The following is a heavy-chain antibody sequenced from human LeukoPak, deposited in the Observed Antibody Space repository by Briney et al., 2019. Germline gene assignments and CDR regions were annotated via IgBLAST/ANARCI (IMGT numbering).Heavy chain of an antibody. CDR1: GFIFSSHG. D-gene: IGHD5-24*01. Sequence: GGSLRLSCAASGFIFSSHGMNWVRQAPGKGLEWVSGIIGGGGSTYYADSVKGRFTISGDNSRNTLFLQMNSLRAEDTAVYYCARERWLQQTGLYYYYMDVWGKGTTVTISS. CDR2: IIGGGGST. CDR3: ARERWLQQTGLYYYYMDV. J-gene: IGHJ6*03. V-gene: IGHV3-23*01.